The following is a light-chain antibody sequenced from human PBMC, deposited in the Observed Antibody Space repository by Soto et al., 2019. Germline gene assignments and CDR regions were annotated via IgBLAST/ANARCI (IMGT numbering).Light chain of an antibody. J-gene: IGLJ2*01. CDR2: TTY. CDR1: YSNVETNS. V-gene: IGLV1-47*02. Sequence: QSVLTQPPSASGTPGQRVTISCSGSYSNVETNSVYWYQQVPGTAPKLLIYTTYQRPLGVPDRFSASKSGTSASLAISGLRVEDEADYFCSAPGYSLGGLVVGGGTQLT. CDR3: SAPGYSLGGLV.